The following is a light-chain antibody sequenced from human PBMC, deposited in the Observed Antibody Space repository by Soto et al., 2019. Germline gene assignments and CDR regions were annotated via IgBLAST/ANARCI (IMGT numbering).Light chain of an antibody. CDR1: QGIGST. CDR3: QRYNNWPLT. Sequence: ENALSQAPGTPSFSPGDIATLLRRASQGIGSTLAWYQQKPGQTPRVLIYGASTRATGVPARFSGSGSGTECTLTINSLQSEDVAVYYCQRYNNWPLTFGGGTKVDIK. CDR2: GAS. V-gene: IGKV3-15*01. J-gene: IGKJ4*01.